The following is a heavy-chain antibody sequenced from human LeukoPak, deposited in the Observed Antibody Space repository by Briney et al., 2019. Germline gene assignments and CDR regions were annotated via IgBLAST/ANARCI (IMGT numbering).Heavy chain of an antibody. J-gene: IGHJ6*02. CDR1: GGSVSSGSYY. V-gene: IGHV4-61*01. CDR2: IYYSGST. D-gene: IGHD4-17*01. Sequence: PSETLSLTCTVSGGSVSSGSYYWSWLRQPPGKGLEWIGYIYYSGSTNYNPSLKSRVTISVDTSKNQFSLKLSSVTAADTAVYYCASAATRDYGDYEPETYYYYGMDVWGQGTTVTVSS. CDR3: ASAATRDYGDYEPETYYYYGMDV.